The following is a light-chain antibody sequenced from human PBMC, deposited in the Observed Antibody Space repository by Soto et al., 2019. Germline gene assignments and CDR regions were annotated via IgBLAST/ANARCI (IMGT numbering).Light chain of an antibody. CDR2: GAS. Sequence: EIVLTQSPGTLSLSPGERATLSCRASQSVSSNYSAWYQQKPGQAPRLLIYGASRGAAGIPGRFSGSGSGTDFTLTISRLEPEDFAVYFCQQYGRSPMFTFGQGTKVDIK. J-gene: IGKJ2*01. CDR1: QSVSSNY. CDR3: QQYGRSPMFT. V-gene: IGKV3-20*01.